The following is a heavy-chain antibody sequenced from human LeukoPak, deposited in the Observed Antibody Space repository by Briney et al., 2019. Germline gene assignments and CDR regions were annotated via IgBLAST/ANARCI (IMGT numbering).Heavy chain of an antibody. V-gene: IGHV5-51*01. D-gene: IGHD3-9*01. CDR2: IYPGDSDT. CDR3: ARHNDWSIDY. J-gene: IGHJ4*02. Sequence: ESLKISCKGSGYSFTTYWIGWVRQMPGKGLEWVGIIYPGDSDTRYSPSFQGQVTISADKSISTAYLQWSSLEASGTAIFYCARHNDWSIDYWGQGTLVTVSS. CDR1: GYSFTTYW.